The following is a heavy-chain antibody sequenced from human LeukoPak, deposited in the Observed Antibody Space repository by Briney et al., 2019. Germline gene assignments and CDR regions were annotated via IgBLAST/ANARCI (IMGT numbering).Heavy chain of an antibody. CDR1: GFTFSSYW. J-gene: IGHJ4*02. V-gene: IGHV3-7*01. D-gene: IGHD3-16*01. Sequence: GGSLRLSCAASGFTFSSYWMSWVRQAPGKGLEWVANRKQDGSEKSYVDSVKGRFTISRDNAKNSLYLQMNSLRAEDTAVYYCARDSTWGGIYFDYWGQGTLVTVSS. CDR3: ARDSTWGGIYFDY. CDR2: RKQDGSEK.